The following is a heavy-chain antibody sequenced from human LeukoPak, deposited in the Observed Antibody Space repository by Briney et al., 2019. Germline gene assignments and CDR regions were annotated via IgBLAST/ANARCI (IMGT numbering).Heavy chain of an antibody. V-gene: IGHV4-39*01. D-gene: IGHD3-22*01. CDR2: IYYSGST. CDR3: ARRGTYYYDSSGYYGY. J-gene: IGHJ4*02. CDR1: GGSISSSSYY. Sequence: PSETLSLTCTVSGGSISSSSYYWGWIRQPPGNGLEWIGSIYYSGSTYYNPSLKSRVTISVDTSKNQFSLKLSSVTAADTAVYYCARRGTYYYDSSGYYGYWGQGTLVTVSS.